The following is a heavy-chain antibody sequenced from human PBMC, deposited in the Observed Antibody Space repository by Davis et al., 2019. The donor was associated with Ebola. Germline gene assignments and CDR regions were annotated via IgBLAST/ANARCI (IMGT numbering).Heavy chain of an antibody. V-gene: IGHV4-34*01. CDR1: GGSFSGYY. CDR3: ASSGRSSSWSIYYYYYMDV. Sequence: PSETLSLTCAVYGGSFSGYYWSWIRQPPGKGLEWIGEINHSGSTNYNPSLKSRVTISVDTSKNQFSLKLSSVTAADTAVYYCASSGRSSSWSIYYYYYMDVWGKGTTVTVSS. D-gene: IGHD6-13*01. CDR2: INHSGST. J-gene: IGHJ6*03.